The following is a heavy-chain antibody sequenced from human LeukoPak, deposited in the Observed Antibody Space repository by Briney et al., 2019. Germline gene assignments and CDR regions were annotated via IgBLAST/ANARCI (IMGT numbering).Heavy chain of an antibody. Sequence: GGSLSLSCAASGFIYSIYGMLWVRRAPGRGLEWVTFIRSDGSNQYYADSVKGRFTISRNNSKNTLYLQMNSLRAEDTAVYYCAKDWGTGSYLHYWGQGTLVTVSS. D-gene: IGHD3-10*01. J-gene: IGHJ4*02. V-gene: IGHV3-30*02. CDR1: GFIYSIYG. CDR2: IRSDGSNQ. CDR3: AKDWGTGSYLHY.